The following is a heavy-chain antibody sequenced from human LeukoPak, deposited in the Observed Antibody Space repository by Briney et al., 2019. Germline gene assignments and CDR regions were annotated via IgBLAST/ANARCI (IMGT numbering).Heavy chain of an antibody. CDR3: AKDLFHYDSSGSMDY. J-gene: IGHJ4*02. CDR1: GFAFSSYA. V-gene: IGHV3-23*01. D-gene: IGHD3-22*01. Sequence: PGGSLRLSCAASGFAFSSYAMSWVRQAPGKGLECVSAISGSGGSTYYADSVKGRFTISRDNSKNTLYLQMNSLRAEDTAVYYCAKDLFHYDSSGSMDYWGQGTLATVSS. CDR2: ISGSGGST.